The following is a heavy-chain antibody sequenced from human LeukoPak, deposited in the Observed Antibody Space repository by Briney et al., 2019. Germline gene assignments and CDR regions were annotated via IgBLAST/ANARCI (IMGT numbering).Heavy chain of an antibody. V-gene: IGHV4-59*01. CDR2: IYYSASS. CDR1: GGSISSYY. CDR3: AARERLDWILY. J-gene: IGHJ4*02. Sequence: PSETLSLTCSVSGGSISSYYWSWIRQPLGKGLEWIGYIYYSASSNHNPSLKSRVTMSVDTSKNQLSLNLTSVTAADTAVYYCAARERLDWILYWGQGTLVTVSS. D-gene: IGHD3-9*01.